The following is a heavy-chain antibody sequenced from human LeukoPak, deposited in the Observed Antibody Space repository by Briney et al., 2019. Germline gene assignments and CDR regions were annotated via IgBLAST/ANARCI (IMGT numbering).Heavy chain of an antibody. V-gene: IGHV3-66*01. D-gene: IGHD6-19*01. CDR1: GFTFSSYA. CDR2: IYSGGST. J-gene: IGHJ4*02. CDR3: ATYPGSGLSY. Sequence: GGSLRLSCAASGFTFSSYAMSWVRQAPGKGLEWVSVIYSGGSTYYADSVKGRFTISRDNSKNTLYLQMNSLRAEDTAVYYCATYPGSGLSYWGQGTLVTVSS.